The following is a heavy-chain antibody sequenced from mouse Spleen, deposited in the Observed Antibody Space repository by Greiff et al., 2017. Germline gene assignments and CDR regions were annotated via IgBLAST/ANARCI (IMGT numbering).Heavy chain of an antibody. J-gene: IGHJ2*01. V-gene: IGHV1-59*01. CDR1: GYTFTSYW. D-gene: IGHD4-1*01. CDR2: IDPSDSYT. Sequence: QVQLKQPGAELVRPGTSVKLSCKASGYTFTSYWMHWVKQRPGQGLEWIGVIDPSDSYTNYNQKFKGKATLTVDTSSSTAYMQLSSLTSEDSAVYYCAAGTWGYFDYWGQGTTLTVSS. CDR3: AAGTWGYFDY.